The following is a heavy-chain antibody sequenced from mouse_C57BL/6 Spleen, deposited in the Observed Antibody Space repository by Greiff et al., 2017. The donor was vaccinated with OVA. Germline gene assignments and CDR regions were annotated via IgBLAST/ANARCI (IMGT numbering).Heavy chain of an antibody. J-gene: IGHJ3*01. CDR3: ARGRDYDGFAY. Sequence: QVHVKQPGTELVKPGASVKLSCKASGYTFTSYWMHWVKQRPGQGLEWIGNINPSNGGTNYNEKFKGKATLTVDKSSSTAYMQLSSLTSEDSAVDYWARGRDYDGFAYWGQGTLVTVSA. V-gene: IGHV1-53*01. D-gene: IGHD2-4*01. CDR1: GYTFTSYW. CDR2: INPSNGGT.